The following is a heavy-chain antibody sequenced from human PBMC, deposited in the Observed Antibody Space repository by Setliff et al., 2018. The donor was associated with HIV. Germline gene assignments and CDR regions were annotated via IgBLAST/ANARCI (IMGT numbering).Heavy chain of an antibody. Sequence: GGSLRLSCGASGFTFSDIEMNWVRQAPGKGLEWVSYITSSGDAIYYADSVKGRFTISRDNPKNTLYLQMNSLRAEDTAVYYCARHAYLTGYSSGWYWDYWGRGTLVTVSS. D-gene: IGHD6-19*01. CDR3: ARHAYLTGYSSGWYWDY. CDR1: GFTFSDIE. CDR2: ITSSGDAI. J-gene: IGHJ4*02. V-gene: IGHV3-48*03.